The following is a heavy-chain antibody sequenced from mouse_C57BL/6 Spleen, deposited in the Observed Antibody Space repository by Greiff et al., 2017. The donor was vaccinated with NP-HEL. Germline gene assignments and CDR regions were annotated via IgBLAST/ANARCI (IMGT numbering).Heavy chain of an antibody. CDR2: IWSGGST. J-gene: IGHJ4*01. V-gene: IGHV2-2*01. CDR3: ARYDYDDGPYAMDY. CDR1: GFSLTSYG. Sequence: VKLMESGPGLVQPSQSLSITCTVSGFSLTSYGVHWVRQSPGKGLEWLGVIWSGGSTDYNAAFISRLSISKDNSKIQVFFKRNSLQADDTAIYYCARYDYDDGPYAMDYWGQGTSVTVSS. D-gene: IGHD2-4*01.